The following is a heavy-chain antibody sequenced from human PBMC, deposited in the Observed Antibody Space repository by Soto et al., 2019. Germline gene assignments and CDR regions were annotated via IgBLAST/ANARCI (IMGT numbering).Heavy chain of an antibody. CDR3: ERAYSSSYSFDY. Sequence: ESLKISCKGSGYSFTSYWIGWVRQMPGKGLEWMGIFYPGDSDTRYSPSFQCQVTISADKSISNAYLQWSSLKASDTAMYYCERAYSSSYSFDYWGKGPLVTVSS. V-gene: IGHV5-51*01. J-gene: IGHJ4*02. D-gene: IGHD6-6*01. CDR2: FYPGDSDT. CDR1: GYSFTSYW.